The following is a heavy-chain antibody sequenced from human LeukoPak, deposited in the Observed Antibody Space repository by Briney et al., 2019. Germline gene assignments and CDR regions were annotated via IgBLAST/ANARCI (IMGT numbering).Heavy chain of an antibody. CDR3: AKVMPLYQLQWGLYDY. CDR2: TSGSGGST. V-gene: IGHV3-23*01. J-gene: IGHJ4*02. D-gene: IGHD2-2*01. Sequence: PGGSLRLSCAASGFTFSSYAMSWVRQAPGKGLEWVSGTSGSGGSTYYADSVKGRFTISRDNSKNTLYLQMNSLRAEDTAVYYCAKVMPLYQLQWGLYDYWGQGTLVTVSS. CDR1: GFTFSSYA.